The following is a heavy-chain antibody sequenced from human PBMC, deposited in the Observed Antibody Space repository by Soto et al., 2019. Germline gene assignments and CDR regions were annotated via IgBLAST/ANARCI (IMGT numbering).Heavy chain of an antibody. CDR2: INPNSGGT. CDR1: GYTFTGYY. J-gene: IGHJ6*02. V-gene: IGHV1-2*02. Sequence: ASVKVSCKASGYTFTGYYMHWVRQAPGQGLEWMGWINPNSGGTNYAQKFQGRVTMTRDTSISTAYMELSRLRSDDTAVYYCARDWVVVVVASRTGMDVWGQGTTVTVSS. CDR3: ARDWVVVVVASRTGMDV. D-gene: IGHD2-15*01.